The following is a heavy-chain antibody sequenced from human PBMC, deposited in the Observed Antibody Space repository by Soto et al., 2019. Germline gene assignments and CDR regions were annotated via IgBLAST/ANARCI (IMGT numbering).Heavy chain of an antibody. D-gene: IGHD6-6*01. CDR3: ARGTIVARQHLDY. Sequence: GGSLRLSCAASGFTFSSYAMHWARQAPGKGLEWVTVISIRGGDEYYAESVRGRFTISRDDSKNTLYLQMNSLRVEDTAVYYCARGTIVARQHLDYWGQGTLVTVSS. J-gene: IGHJ4*02. CDR1: GFTFSSYA. V-gene: IGHV3-30*03. CDR2: ISIRGGDE.